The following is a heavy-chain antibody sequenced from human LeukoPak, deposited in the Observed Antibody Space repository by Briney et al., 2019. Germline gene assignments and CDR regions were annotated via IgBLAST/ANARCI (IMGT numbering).Heavy chain of an antibody. V-gene: IGHV1-18*01. J-gene: IGHJ5*02. CDR1: GYTFTSYG. D-gene: IGHD4-23*01. CDR2: ISAYNGNT. Sequence: ASVKVSCKASGYTFTSYGISWVRQAPGQGLEWMGWISAYNGNTNYAQKLQGRVTMTTDTSTSTAYMELRSLRSDDTAVYYCARDSTTTVVTPWPWFDPWGQGTLVTVSS. CDR3: ARDSTTTVVTPWPWFDP.